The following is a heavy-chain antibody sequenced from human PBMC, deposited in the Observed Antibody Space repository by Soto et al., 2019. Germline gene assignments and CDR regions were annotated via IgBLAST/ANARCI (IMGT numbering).Heavy chain of an antibody. V-gene: IGHV3-7*01. Sequence: EVQLVESGGGLVQPGGSLRLVCVDSVSTLESHWMAWVRQAPGKGLEWVANIRQDGTEIHYVEAVRGRFIISRDNAKNSVYLQMNSLRIEDSARYYCATERDLWSGFYGWFGAWGQGTLVTVSS. CDR3: ATERDLWSGFYGWFGA. J-gene: IGHJ5*02. CDR1: VSTLESHW. D-gene: IGHD3-3*01. CDR2: IRQDGTEI.